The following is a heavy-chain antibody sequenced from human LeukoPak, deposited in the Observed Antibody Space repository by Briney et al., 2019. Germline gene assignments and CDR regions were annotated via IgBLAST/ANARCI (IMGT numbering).Heavy chain of an antibody. Sequence: PGGSLRLSCAASGFTFDDYGMSWVRQAPGKGLEWVSAISGSGGSTYYADSVKGRFTISRDNSKNTLYLQMNSLRAEDTAVYYCAKDYYSSWYYFDYWGQGTLVTVSS. D-gene: IGHD6-13*01. V-gene: IGHV3-23*01. CDR3: AKDYYSSWYYFDY. CDR1: GFTFDDYG. CDR2: ISGSGGST. J-gene: IGHJ4*02.